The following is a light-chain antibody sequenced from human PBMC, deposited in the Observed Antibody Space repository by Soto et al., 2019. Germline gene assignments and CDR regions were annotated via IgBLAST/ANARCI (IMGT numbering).Light chain of an antibody. CDR1: SSDVGGYNY. J-gene: IGLJ2*01. CDR3: SSYTTSGSLV. V-gene: IGLV2-14*01. CDR2: DVS. Sequence: QSALTQPASVSGSPGQSITSSCTGTSSDVGGYNYVSWYQQHPGKAPKLMIYDVSNRPSGVSNRFSGSKSGNTASLTISGLQAEDEADYYCSSYTTSGSLVFGGGTKLIVL.